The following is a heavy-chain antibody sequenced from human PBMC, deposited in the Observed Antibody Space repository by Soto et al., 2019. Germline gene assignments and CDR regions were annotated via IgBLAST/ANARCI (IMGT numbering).Heavy chain of an antibody. Sequence: GGSLRLSCAASGFTFSSYWMSWVRQAPGKGLEWVANIKQGGSEKYYVDSVKGRFTISRDNAKNSLYLQMNSLRAEDTAVYYCARVDATTVTTYYYYYYGMDVWGQGTTVTVSS. D-gene: IGHD4-17*01. CDR1: GFTFSSYW. J-gene: IGHJ6*02. CDR3: ARVDATTVTTYYYYYYGMDV. CDR2: IKQGGSEK. V-gene: IGHV3-7*05.